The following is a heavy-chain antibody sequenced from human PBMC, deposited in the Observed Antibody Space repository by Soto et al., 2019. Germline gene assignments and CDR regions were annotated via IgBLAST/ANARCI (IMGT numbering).Heavy chain of an antibody. CDR3: ARDMRYCSGGSCYSGVFGMDV. V-gene: IGHV3-13*01. Sequence: EVQLVESGGGLVQPGGSLRLSCAASGFTFSSYDMHWVRQATGKGLEWVSAIGTAGDTYYPGSVKGRFTISRENAKNSLYLQMNSLRAGDTAVYYCARDMRYCSGGSCYSGVFGMDVWGQGTTVTVSS. CDR2: IGTAGDT. J-gene: IGHJ6*02. D-gene: IGHD2-15*01. CDR1: GFTFSSYD.